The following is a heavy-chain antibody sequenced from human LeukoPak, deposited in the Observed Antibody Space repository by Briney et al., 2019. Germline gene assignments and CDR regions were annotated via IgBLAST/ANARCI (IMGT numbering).Heavy chain of an antibody. J-gene: IGHJ4*02. CDR3: ARDLSPVLHSSGYLGY. D-gene: IGHD3-22*01. CDR1: GYTFTSYY. V-gene: IGHV1-46*01. Sequence: ASVKVSCKASGYTFTSYYMHWVRQAPGRGLEWMGIINPSGGSTSYAQKFQGRVTMTRDTSTSTVYMELSSLRSEDTAVYYCARDLSPVLHSSGYLGYWGQGTLVTVSS. CDR2: INPSGGST.